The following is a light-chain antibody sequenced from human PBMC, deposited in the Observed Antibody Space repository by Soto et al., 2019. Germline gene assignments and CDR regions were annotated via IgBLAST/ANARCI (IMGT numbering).Light chain of an antibody. V-gene: IGKV3-20*01. J-gene: IGKJ5*01. CDR1: QSVPSNY. Sequence: IVLTQSPGTLSLSPGERATLSCRASQSVPSNYVAWYQQKPGQAPRLLIYAASSRTTGIPDRFSGSGYGTDFTLTISRLEPEAFAVYYCQQYGSNPSITFGQGTRLEIK. CDR3: QQYGSNPSIT. CDR2: AAS.